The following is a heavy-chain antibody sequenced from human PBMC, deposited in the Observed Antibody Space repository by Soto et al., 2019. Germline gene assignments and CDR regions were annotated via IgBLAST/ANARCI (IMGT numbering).Heavy chain of an antibody. D-gene: IGHD5-12*01. Sequence: QVQLVQSGAEVKKPGASVKVSCKASGYTFTSYYMHWVRQAPGQGLEWMGIINPSGGSTSYAQKFQGXVXXXRXSSTSTVYMELSSLRSEDTAVYYCAKGGGYVGWFDPWGQGTLVTVSS. CDR2: INPSGGST. J-gene: IGHJ5*02. CDR1: GYTFTSYY. CDR3: AKGGGYVGWFDP. V-gene: IGHV1-46*01.